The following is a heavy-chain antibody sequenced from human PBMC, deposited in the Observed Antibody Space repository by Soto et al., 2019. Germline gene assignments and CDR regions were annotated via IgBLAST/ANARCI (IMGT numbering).Heavy chain of an antibody. CDR3: AADNRGSGRYSAFDI. CDR2: IVVGSGNT. J-gene: IGHJ3*02. Sequence: QMQLVQSGPEVKKPGTSVKVSCKASGFTFTSSAVQWVRQARGQRLEWIGWIVVGSGNTNYAQKFQERVTITRDMSTSKPYMELSSMRAQGTAVYYCAADNRGSGRYSAFDIRGQGKMVTVSS. CDR1: GFTFTSSA. V-gene: IGHV1-58*01. D-gene: IGHD3-10*01.